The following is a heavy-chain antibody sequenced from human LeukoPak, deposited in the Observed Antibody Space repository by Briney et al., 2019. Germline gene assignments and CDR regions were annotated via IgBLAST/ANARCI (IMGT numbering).Heavy chain of an antibody. CDR2: ISNDGSNK. V-gene: IGHV3-30*18. CDR1: GFTFSSYG. CDR3: AKGRGAFDI. Sequence: GGSLRLSCVASGFTFSSYGMHWVRQAPGKGLEWVAVISNDGSNKYYADSVKGRFTISRDNSKNTLYLQMKSLRAEDTAVYYCAKGRGAFDIWGQGTMVTVSS. D-gene: IGHD3-10*01. J-gene: IGHJ3*02.